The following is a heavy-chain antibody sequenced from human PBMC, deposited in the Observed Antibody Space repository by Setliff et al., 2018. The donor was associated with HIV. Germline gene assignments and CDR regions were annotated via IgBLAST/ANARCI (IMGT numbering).Heavy chain of an antibody. V-gene: IGHV4-61*09. CDR3: ARGRRSSGWYVYH. J-gene: IGHJ4*02. CDR1: GGSISSGSYH. Sequence: PSETLSLTCTVSGGSISSGSYHWSWIRQPAGKGLEWIGHIYTSGSTNYNPSLKSRVTISVDTSTNQFSLKLSSVTAADTAVYYCARGRRSSGWYVYHWGQGTLVTVSS. CDR2: IYTSGST. D-gene: IGHD6-19*01.